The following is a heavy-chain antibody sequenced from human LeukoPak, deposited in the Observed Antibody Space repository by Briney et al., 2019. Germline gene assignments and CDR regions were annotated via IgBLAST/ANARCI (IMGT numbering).Heavy chain of an antibody. D-gene: IGHD5-18*01. CDR3: ARVRSYGTFDP. Sequence: SETLSLTCTVSGGSISSYYWSWIRQPPGKGLEWIGYINYSGSTNYNPSLKSRVTISVDTSKNQFSLKLSSVTAADTAVYYCARVRSYGTFDPWGQGTLVTVSS. CDR2: INYSGST. CDR1: GGSISSYY. V-gene: IGHV4-59*01. J-gene: IGHJ5*02.